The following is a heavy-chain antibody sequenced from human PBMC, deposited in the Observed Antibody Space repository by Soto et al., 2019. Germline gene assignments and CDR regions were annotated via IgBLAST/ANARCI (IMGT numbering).Heavy chain of an antibody. J-gene: IGHJ4*02. CDR2: INPDGSST. V-gene: IGHV3-74*01. CDR3: ASDKRSSY. CDR1: GVTFNLYW. D-gene: IGHD1-26*01. Sequence: EVHLVESGGGLVQPGGSLRLSCAASGVTFNLYWMHWLRHAPGKGLVWVSRINPDGSSTTYADSVKGRFTIPRDNAKNTVYLQMNGLGAEERAIPCCASDKRSSYWGQGALATASS.